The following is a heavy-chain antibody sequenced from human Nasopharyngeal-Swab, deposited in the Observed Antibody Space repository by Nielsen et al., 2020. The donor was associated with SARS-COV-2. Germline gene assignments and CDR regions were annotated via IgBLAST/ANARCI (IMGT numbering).Heavy chain of an antibody. V-gene: IGHV1-69*13. CDR2: IIPIFGTA. D-gene: IGHD6-13*01. CDR1: GGTFSSYA. CDR3: ARCLVLGAACYFDY. Sequence: SVKVSCKASGGTFSSYAISWVRQAPGQGLEWMGGIIPIFGTANYAQKFQGRVTITADESTSTAYMELSSLRSEDTAVYYCARCLVLGAACYFDYWGQGTLVTVSS. J-gene: IGHJ4*02.